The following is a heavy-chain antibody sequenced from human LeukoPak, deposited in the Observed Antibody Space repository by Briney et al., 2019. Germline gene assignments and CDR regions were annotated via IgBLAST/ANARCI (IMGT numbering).Heavy chain of an antibody. CDR2: IYFSGST. V-gene: IGHV4-4*07. J-gene: IGHJ4*02. D-gene: IGHD6-19*01. CDR1: GGSISSYY. Sequence: SETLSLTCTVSGGSISSYYWSWIRQPAGRGLEWIGRIYFSGSTNYNPSLKSRVTMSVDTSENQFSLKLSSVTAADTAVYYCARSGYSSGPDYWGQGTLVTVSS. CDR3: ARSGYSSGPDY.